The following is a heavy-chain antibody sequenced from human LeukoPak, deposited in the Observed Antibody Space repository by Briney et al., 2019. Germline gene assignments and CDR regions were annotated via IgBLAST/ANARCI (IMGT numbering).Heavy chain of an antibody. J-gene: IGHJ4*02. Sequence: ASVKVSCKPSGYTLSSYGISWVRQAPGQGLEWMGWISAYNGNTNHAQKLQGRVTMTTDTSTSTAYMELRSLRSDDTAVYYCAREYCSSTSCYGVDYWGQGTLVTVSS. CDR1: GYTLSSYG. CDR2: ISAYNGNT. D-gene: IGHD2-2*01. CDR3: AREYCSSTSCYGVDY. V-gene: IGHV1-18*01.